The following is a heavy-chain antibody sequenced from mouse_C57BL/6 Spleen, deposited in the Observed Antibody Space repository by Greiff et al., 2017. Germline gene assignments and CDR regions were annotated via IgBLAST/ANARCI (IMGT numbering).Heavy chain of an antibody. CDR1: GYTFPGYW. J-gene: IGHJ3*01. V-gene: IGHV1-9*01. CDR3: ARTTHYYDYDVFAY. Sequence: VQLQQSGAELMKPGASVKLSCKATGYTFPGYWIEWVKQRPGHGLEWIGEILPGSGSTNYNEKFKGKATFTADTSSNTAYMQLSSLTTEDSAIYYCARTTHYYDYDVFAYWGQGTLVTVSA. CDR2: ILPGSGST. D-gene: IGHD2-4*01.